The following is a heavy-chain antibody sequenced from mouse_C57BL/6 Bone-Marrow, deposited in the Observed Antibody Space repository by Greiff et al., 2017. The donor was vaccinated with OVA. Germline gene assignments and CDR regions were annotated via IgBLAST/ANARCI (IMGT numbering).Heavy chain of an antibody. CDR2: IYPGSGST. Sequence: QVQLKQSGAELVKPGASVKMSCKASGYTFTSYWITWVKQRPGQGLEWIGDIYPGSGSTNYNEKFKSKATLTVDTSSSTAYMQLSSLTSEDSAVYYCARNIPTVVDYYAMDYWGQGTSVTVSS. J-gene: IGHJ4*01. CDR1: GYTFTSYW. D-gene: IGHD1-1*01. V-gene: IGHV1-55*01. CDR3: ARNIPTVVDYYAMDY.